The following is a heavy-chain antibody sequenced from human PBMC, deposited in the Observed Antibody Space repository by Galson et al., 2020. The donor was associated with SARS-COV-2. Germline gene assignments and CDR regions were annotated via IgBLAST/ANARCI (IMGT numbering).Heavy chain of an antibody. Sequence: GQSLKISCTASGFTFTNYAVTCVRQAPGKGLEWVSTISSSGASTSYADSVKGRFTISRDNSKNTVYLQMNNVRAEDTAMYVCAKDGTMVLLYYMDVWGTGTTVT. V-gene: IGHV3-23*01. J-gene: IGHJ6*03. CDR3: AKDGTMVLLYYMDV. CDR1: GFTFTNYA. D-gene: IGHD2-8*01. CDR2: ISSSGAST.